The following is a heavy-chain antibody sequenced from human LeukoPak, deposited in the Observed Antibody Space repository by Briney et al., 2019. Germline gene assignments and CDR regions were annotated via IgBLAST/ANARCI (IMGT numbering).Heavy chain of an antibody. CDR2: IYYSGST. V-gene: IGHV4-59*08. CDR1: GGSISSYY. CDR3: ARHVRGASNAFDI. J-gene: IGHJ3*02. D-gene: IGHD1-26*01. Sequence: PSETLSLTCTVSGGSISSYYWSRVRQPPGKGLEWIGYIYYSGSTNYNPSPKSRVTISVDTSKNQFSLKLSSVTAADTAVYYCARHVRGASNAFDIWGQGTMVTVSS.